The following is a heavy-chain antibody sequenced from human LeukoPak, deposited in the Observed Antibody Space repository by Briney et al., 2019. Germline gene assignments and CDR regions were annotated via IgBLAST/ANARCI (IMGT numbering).Heavy chain of an antibody. CDR3: ARETWSRGGDAFDI. CDR1: GFTVSNFW. Sequence: GGSLRLSCAASGFTVSNFWMHWVRQAPGQGLVWVSRINSDGTSTNYADSVKGRLTISRDNTKNTLYLQMNSLTVVDTAVYYCARETWSRGGDAFDIWGRGTMVTVSS. CDR2: INSDGTST. V-gene: IGHV3-74*01. D-gene: IGHD3-10*01. J-gene: IGHJ3*02.